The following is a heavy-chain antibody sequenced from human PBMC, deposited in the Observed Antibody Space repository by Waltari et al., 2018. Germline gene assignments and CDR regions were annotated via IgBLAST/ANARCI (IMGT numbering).Heavy chain of an antibody. D-gene: IGHD5-18*01. V-gene: IGHV4-39*01. CDR3: ARLVYSFTFDY. Sequence: QLQLQESGPGLVKPSETLSLTCTVSDGSISSSSYYWGWIRQPPGKGLEWIGSIYYSGSTYYNPSLKSRVTISVDTSKNQFSLKLSSVTAADTAVYYCARLVYSFTFDYWGQGTLVTVSS. CDR2: IYYSGST. J-gene: IGHJ4*02. CDR1: DGSISSSSYY.